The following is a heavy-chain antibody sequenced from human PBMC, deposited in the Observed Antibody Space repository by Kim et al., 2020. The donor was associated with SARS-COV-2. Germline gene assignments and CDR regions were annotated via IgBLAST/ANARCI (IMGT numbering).Heavy chain of an antibody. CDR2: ISYDGSNK. Sequence: GGSLRLSCAASGFTFSSYAMHWVRQAPGKGLEWVAVISYDGSNKYYADSVKGRFTISRDNSKNTLYLQMNSLRAEDTAVYYCARGRGSSSWYGSAYYYYYGMDVWGQGTTVTVSS. CDR1: GFTFSSYA. CDR3: ARGRGSSSWYGSAYYYYYGMDV. V-gene: IGHV3-30*04. D-gene: IGHD6-13*01. J-gene: IGHJ6*02.